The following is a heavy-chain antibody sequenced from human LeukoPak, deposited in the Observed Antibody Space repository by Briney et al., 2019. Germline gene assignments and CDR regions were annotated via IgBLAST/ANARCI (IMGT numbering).Heavy chain of an antibody. CDR3: ARDAVLRFGRGDAFDI. V-gene: IGHV3-23*01. D-gene: IGHD3-3*01. CDR1: GFTFSSYA. J-gene: IGHJ3*02. CDR2: ISGSSGST. Sequence: PGGSLRLSCAASGFTFSSYAMSWVRQAPGKGLEWVSAISGSSGSTYYADSVKGRFTISRDNSKNTLYLQMNSLRAEDTAVYYCARDAVLRFGRGDAFDIWGQGTMVTVSS.